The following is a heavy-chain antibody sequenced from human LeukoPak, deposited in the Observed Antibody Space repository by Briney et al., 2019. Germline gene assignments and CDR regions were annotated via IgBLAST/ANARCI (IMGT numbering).Heavy chain of an antibody. CDR3: ARDRSGGDESFGNWFDP. J-gene: IGHJ5*02. CDR1: GGSISSSSYY. D-gene: IGHD2-21*02. CDR2: IYYSGST. Sequence: PSETLSLTCTVSGGSISSSSYYWGWIRQPPGKGLEWIGSIYYSGSTYYNPSLKSRVTISVDTSKNQFSLKLSSVTAADTAVYYCARDRSGGDESFGNWFDPWGQGTLVTVSS. V-gene: IGHV4-39*07.